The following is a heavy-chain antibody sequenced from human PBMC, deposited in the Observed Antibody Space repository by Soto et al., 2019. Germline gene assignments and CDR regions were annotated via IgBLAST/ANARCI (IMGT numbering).Heavy chain of an antibody. J-gene: IGHJ4*02. CDR3: ARVGVAGSLEYFDY. D-gene: IGHD6-19*01. CDR2: TSTSGST. Sequence: PSETLSLTCTVSGDSINSYYWSWIRQPAGKGLEWIGRTSTSGSTKYNPSLKSRVTMPIDTSKNQFSLKLSSVTAADTAVYYCARVGVAGSLEYFDYWGQGSLVTVSS. V-gene: IGHV4-4*07. CDR1: GDSINSYY.